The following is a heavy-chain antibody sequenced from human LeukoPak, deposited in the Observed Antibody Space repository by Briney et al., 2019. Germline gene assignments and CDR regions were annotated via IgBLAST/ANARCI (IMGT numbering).Heavy chain of an antibody. CDR2: ISGSGGST. V-gene: IGHV3-23*01. J-gene: IGHJ4*02. CDR1: GFTFSSYG. CDR3: AKEVGITMIVVDLPGDY. D-gene: IGHD3-22*01. Sequence: SGGSLRLSCAASGFTFSSYGMSWVRQAPGKGLEWVSAISGSGGSTYYADSVKGRFTISRDNSKNTLYLQMNSLRAEDTAVYYCAKEVGITMIVVDLPGDYWGQGTLVTVSS.